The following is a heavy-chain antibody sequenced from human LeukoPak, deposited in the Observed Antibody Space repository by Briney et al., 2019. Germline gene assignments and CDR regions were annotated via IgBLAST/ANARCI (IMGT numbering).Heavy chain of an antibody. CDR2: IYHSGST. J-gene: IGHJ4*02. Sequence: SETLSLTCAVSGGSISSSNWWSWVRQPPGKGLEWIGEIYHSGSTNYNPSLTSRVTISVDKSKNQFSLKLSSVTAADTAVYYCARDSGGIAAAGFFDYWGQGTLVTVSS. CDR3: ARDSGGIAAAGFFDY. D-gene: IGHD6-13*01. CDR1: GGSISSSNW. V-gene: IGHV4-4*02.